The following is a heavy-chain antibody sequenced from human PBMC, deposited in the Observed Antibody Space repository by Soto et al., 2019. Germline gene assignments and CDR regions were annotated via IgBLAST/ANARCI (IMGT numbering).Heavy chain of an antibody. J-gene: IGHJ4*02. Sequence: QVQLVQSGAEVKKPGASVKVSCKASGYTFTSYYMHWVRQATGQGLEWMGIINPSGGSTSYAQKFQGRVTMTRDTSTSTVYMELSSLRSEDTAVYYCAREGGSRLQLLWGQGTLVTVSS. CDR2: INPSGGST. CDR3: AREGGSRLQLL. V-gene: IGHV1-46*01. CDR1: GYTFTSYY. D-gene: IGHD4-4*01.